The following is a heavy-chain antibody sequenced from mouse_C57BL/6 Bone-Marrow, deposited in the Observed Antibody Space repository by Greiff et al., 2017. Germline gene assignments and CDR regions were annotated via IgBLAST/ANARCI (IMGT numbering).Heavy chain of an antibody. CDR1: GYTFTSYG. Sequence: VKLQQSGAELARPGASVKLSCKASGYTFTSYGISWVKQRTGQGLEWIGEIYPRSGNTYYNEKFKGKATLTADKSSSTAYMELRSLTSEDSAVYFCARSCYGSSHYYAMDYWGQGTSVTVSS. CDR3: ARSCYGSSHYYAMDY. V-gene: IGHV1-81*01. J-gene: IGHJ4*01. CDR2: IYPRSGNT. D-gene: IGHD1-1*01.